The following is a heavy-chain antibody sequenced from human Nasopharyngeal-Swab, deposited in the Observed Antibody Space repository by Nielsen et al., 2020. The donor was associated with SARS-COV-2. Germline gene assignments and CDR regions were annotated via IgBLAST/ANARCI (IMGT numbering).Heavy chain of an antibody. CDR3: AKEGSRTTVITIYWYFDL. CDR1: GFTFSSYA. Sequence: GGSLRLSCAASGFTFSSYAMSWVRQAPGKGLEWVSAISGSGGSTYYADSVKGRLTISRDNSKYTLYLQMNSLRAEDTAVYYCAKEGSRTTVITIYWYFDLWGRGTLVTVSS. CDR2: ISGSGGST. J-gene: IGHJ2*01. D-gene: IGHD2/OR15-2a*01. V-gene: IGHV3-23*01.